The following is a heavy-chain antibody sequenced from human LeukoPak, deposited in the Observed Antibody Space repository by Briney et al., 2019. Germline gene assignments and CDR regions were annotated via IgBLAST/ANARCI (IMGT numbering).Heavy chain of an antibody. V-gene: IGHV1-2*02. CDR3: ASTYCISTSCALGFDY. Sequence: VASVKVSCKASGYTFTGYCIHWVRQAPRRGLEWMGWINPNSGGTNYAQKFQGRVTMTRDTSISTAYMELSRLRSDDTAVYYCASTYCISTSCALGFDYWGQGTLVTVSS. CDR2: INPNSGGT. D-gene: IGHD2-2*01. J-gene: IGHJ4*02. CDR1: GYTFTGYC.